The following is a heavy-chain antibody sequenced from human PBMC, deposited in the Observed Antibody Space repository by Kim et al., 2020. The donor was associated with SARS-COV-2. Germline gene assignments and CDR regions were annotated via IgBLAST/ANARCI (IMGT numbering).Heavy chain of an antibody. V-gene: IGHV3-23*01. J-gene: IGHJ4*02. CDR3: AKGGYCSGGSCYGEFFDY. Sequence: GGSLRLSCAASGFTFSSYAMSWVRQAPGKGLEWVSAISGSGGSTYYADSVKGRFTISRDNSKNTLYLQMNSLRAEDTAVYFCAKGGYCSGGSCYGEFFDYWGQGTLVTVSS. CDR2: ISGSGGST. CDR1: GFTFSSYA. D-gene: IGHD2-15*01.